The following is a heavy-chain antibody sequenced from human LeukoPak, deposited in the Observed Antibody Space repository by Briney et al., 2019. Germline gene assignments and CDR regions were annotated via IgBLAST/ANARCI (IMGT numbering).Heavy chain of an antibody. CDR3: AKGHVVVPTTSSPDWFDP. Sequence: GGSLRLSCAASGFTFSGYGMHWVRQAPGKGLEWVTFIRYDGNNKYYADSVKGRFTISRDNSKNTLYLQMNSLRAEDTAVYYCAKGHVVVPTTSSPDWFDPWGQGTLVTVSS. J-gene: IGHJ5*02. D-gene: IGHD2-2*01. CDR1: GFTFSGYG. CDR2: IRYDGNNK. V-gene: IGHV3-30*02.